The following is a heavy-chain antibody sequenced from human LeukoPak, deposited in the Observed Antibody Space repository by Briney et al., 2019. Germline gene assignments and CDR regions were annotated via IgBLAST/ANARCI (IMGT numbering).Heavy chain of an antibody. CDR2: MYYRGNT. CDR3: ATGVHGIAAAGDYYFDY. CDR1: GGSIRSYH. D-gene: IGHD6-13*01. V-gene: IGHV4-59*01. J-gene: IGHJ4*02. Sequence: SETLSLTCTVSGGSIRSYHWSWIRQPPGKGLEWIGYMYYRGNTNYNPSLKSRVTISVDTSKNQFSLKLSSVTAADTAVYYCATGVHGIAAAGDYYFDYWGQGTLVTVSS.